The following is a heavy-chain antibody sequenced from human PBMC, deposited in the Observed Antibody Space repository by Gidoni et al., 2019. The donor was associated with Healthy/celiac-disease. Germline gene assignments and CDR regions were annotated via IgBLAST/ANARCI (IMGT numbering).Heavy chain of an antibody. CDR1: GGSFSGYY. Sequence: QVQLQQWGAGLLKPSETLSLTCAVYGGSFSGYYWSLIRPPPGKGLEWIGEINHSGSTNYNPSLKSRVTISVDTSKNQFSLKLSSVTAADTAVYYCARTGGRVAAAALSRWFDPWGQGTLVTVSS. V-gene: IGHV4-34*01. D-gene: IGHD6-13*01. CDR3: ARTGGRVAAAALSRWFDP. CDR2: INHSGST. J-gene: IGHJ5*02.